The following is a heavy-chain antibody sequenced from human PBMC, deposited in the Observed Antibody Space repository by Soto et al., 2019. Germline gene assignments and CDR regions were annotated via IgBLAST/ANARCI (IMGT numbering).Heavy chain of an antibody. J-gene: IGHJ6*02. Sequence: QVQLVQSGAEVKNPGASVKVSCKASGYSFTRYGIGWARQAPGQGLEWMGWITAYNGNTNYAQNLQGRLTLTTDTSTTTTYMELRSLRSNDTAIYYCAMVDVYVTPSPQDVWGQGTTVTVSS. CDR1: GYSFTRYG. CDR3: AMVDVYVTPSPQDV. CDR2: ITAYNGNT. V-gene: IGHV1-18*01. D-gene: IGHD3-16*01.